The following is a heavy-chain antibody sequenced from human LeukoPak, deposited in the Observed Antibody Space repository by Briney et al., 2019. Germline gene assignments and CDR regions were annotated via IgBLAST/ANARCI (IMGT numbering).Heavy chain of an antibody. CDR2: IWYDGSNK. CDR1: GFTFSNYG. V-gene: IGHV3-33*01. CDR3: ARAPDYDFWSGYWRDYYYYGMDV. D-gene: IGHD3-3*01. Sequence: SGGSLRLSCAASGFTFSNYGMHWVRQAPGKGLEWVAVIWYDGSNKYYGDSVKGRFTISRDNSKNTLYLQMNSLRAEDTAVYYCARAPDYDFWSGYWRDYYYYGMDVWGQGTTVTVSS. J-gene: IGHJ6*02.